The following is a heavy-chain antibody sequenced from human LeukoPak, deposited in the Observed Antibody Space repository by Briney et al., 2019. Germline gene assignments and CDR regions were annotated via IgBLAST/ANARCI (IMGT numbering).Heavy chain of an antibody. Sequence: PGGSLRLSCAASGFTFSNSWINWVRQALGKGLEWVANIKPDGSQTFYLDSVKGRFTVSRDNAKHSAYLQMNSLRAEDTAVYYCFGSGSYSKGDQGTLVTVSS. CDR1: GFTFSNSW. J-gene: IGHJ4*02. V-gene: IGHV3-7*01. CDR2: IKPDGSQT. CDR3: FGSGSYSK. D-gene: IGHD3-10*01.